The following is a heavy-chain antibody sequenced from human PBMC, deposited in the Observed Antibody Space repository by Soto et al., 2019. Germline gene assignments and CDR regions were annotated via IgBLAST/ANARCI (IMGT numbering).Heavy chain of an antibody. CDR3: ARYRFSGNKLSKFDY. CDR1: GVTVSSDAYY. Sequence: SSETLSLTCTVSGVTVSSDAYYWSWIRQHPGKGLEWIGNIYHTGSTYYSPSLKSRVVISLDTSNNQFSLTLTSVTAADTAVYYCARYRFSGNKLSKFDYWGRGTLVTVS. J-gene: IGHJ4*02. D-gene: IGHD3-16*02. V-gene: IGHV4-31*03. CDR2: IYHTGST.